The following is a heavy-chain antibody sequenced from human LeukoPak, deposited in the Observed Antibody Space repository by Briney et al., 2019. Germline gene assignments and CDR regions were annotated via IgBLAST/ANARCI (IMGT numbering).Heavy chain of an antibody. V-gene: IGHV3-23*01. CDR3: AKGAYDYIEIAYFDY. Sequence: PGGSLRLSCAASGFTFDDYGMSWVRQAPGKGLEWVSLIIGSSGSTFYADSVKGRFTISRDKSKNTLYLQMNSLRAEDTAVYYCAKGAYDYIEIAYFDYWGQGSLVTVSS. D-gene: IGHD5-12*01. CDR2: IIGSSGST. CDR1: GFTFDDYG. J-gene: IGHJ4*02.